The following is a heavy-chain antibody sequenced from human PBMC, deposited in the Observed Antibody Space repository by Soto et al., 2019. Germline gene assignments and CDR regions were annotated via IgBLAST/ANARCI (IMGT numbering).Heavy chain of an antibody. CDR3: AREGRNWNYYVGYAFDI. D-gene: IGHD1-7*01. CDR1: GGTFSSYT. CDR2: IIPILGIA. V-gene: IGHV1-69*04. J-gene: IGHJ3*02. Sequence: SVKVSFKASGGTFSSYTISWVRQAPGQGLEWMGRIIPILGIANYAQKFQGRVTITADKSTSTAYMELSSLRSEDTAVYYCAREGRNWNYYVGYAFDIWGQGTMVTVSS.